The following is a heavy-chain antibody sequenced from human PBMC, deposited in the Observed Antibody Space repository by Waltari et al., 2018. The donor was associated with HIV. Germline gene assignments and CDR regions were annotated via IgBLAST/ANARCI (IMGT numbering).Heavy chain of an antibody. CDR2: IKRGAEGGTT. CDR3: TTLWYSYDSTDY. CDR1: GITVRNAW. J-gene: IGHJ4*02. V-gene: IGHV3-15*01. Sequence: EVQLVESGGGLVKHGGSLRLACAASGITVRNAWMSWVRPAPGKGVELVGRIKRGAEGGTTDYAAAVKGRFTISRDDSKHTLYLQMDSLKTEDTAVYYCTTLWYSYDSTDYWGQGTLVTVSS. D-gene: IGHD3-22*01.